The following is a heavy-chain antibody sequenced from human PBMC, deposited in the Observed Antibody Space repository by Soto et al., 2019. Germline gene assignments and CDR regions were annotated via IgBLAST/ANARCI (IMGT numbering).Heavy chain of an antibody. CDR1: GGSFTSNNW. CDR2: IYRTGST. CDR3: ASRDPGTSFDY. J-gene: IGHJ4*02. V-gene: IGHV4-4*02. Sequence: QVQLQESGPGLVKPSGTLSLTCAVSGGSFTSNNWWTWVRQPPGQGLEWIGEIYRTGSTNYNPSLKRRVTISLDKSENQFSLKVTSLTAAATAVYYCASRDPGTSFDYWCQGTLVTVSS. D-gene: IGHD1-7*01.